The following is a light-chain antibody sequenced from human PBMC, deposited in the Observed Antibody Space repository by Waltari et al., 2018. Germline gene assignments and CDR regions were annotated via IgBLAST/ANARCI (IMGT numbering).Light chain of an antibody. CDR1: GSNIGAGYD. V-gene: IGLV1-40*01. CDR3: QSYDTSLSVV. CDR2: GSS. Sequence: QSVLTQPPSVSGAPGLRVTISCTGSGSNIGAGYDVHWYQQLPRAAPKLLIYGSSTRPLGVPDRFFGSTSGTSASLAITGLQAEDEADYYCQSYDTSLSVVFGGGTKLTVL. J-gene: IGLJ3*02.